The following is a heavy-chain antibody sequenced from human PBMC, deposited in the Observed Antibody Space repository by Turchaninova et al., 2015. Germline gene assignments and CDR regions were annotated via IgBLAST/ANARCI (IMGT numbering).Heavy chain of an antibody. CDR2: IYPSGGST. Sequence: QVQLVRSGAEVKKPGASVRISCKASGYTFTSYYMHWGGQAPGQGLEWMGMIYPSGGSTSYAQKFQDRVTMTRDTSTSTIYMELSSLRSEDTAVYYCARDKEAFDYWGQGTQVTVSS. V-gene: IGHV1-46*01. J-gene: IGHJ4*02. CDR3: ARDKEAFDY. CDR1: GYTFTSYY.